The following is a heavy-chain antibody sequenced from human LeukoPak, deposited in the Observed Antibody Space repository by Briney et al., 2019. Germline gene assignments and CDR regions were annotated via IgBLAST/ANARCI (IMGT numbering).Heavy chain of an antibody. J-gene: IGHJ6*03. Sequence: VASVKVSCKASGYSFISYDINWVRQATGQGLEWMGWMNPNSGNTGYAQKFQGRVTITRNTSISTAYMELSSLRSEDTAVYYCARGGITDYYYYYMDVWGKGTTVTVSS. CDR1: GYSFISYD. D-gene: IGHD3-3*01. CDR2: MNPNSGNT. V-gene: IGHV1-8*03. CDR3: ARGGITDYYYYYMDV.